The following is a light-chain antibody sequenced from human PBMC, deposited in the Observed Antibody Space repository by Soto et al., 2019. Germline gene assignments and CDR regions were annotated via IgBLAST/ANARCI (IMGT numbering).Light chain of an antibody. Sequence: DIVMTQSPPTLSASVGGGVTIXWPASQSISSWLAWYQQKPGKAPKLLIYDASSLESGVPSRFSGSGSGTEFTLIISILQADDFATYYWQEYNRYSWTFGQGTKVDI. CDR2: DAS. CDR3: QEYNRYSWT. V-gene: IGKV1-5*01. CDR1: QSISSW. J-gene: IGKJ1*01.